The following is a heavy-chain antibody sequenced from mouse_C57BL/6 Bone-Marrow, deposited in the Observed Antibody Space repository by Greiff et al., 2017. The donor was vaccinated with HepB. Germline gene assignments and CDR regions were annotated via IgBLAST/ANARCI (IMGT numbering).Heavy chain of an antibody. J-gene: IGHJ2*01. CDR2: ISSGGSYT. D-gene: IGHD4-1*01. CDR1: GFTFSSYG. Sequence: EVKLVESGGDLVKPGGSLELSCAASGFTFSSYGMSWVRQTPDKRLEWVATISSGGSYTYYPDSVKGRFTISRDNAKNTLYLQMSSLKSEDTAMYYCASWEGYFDYWGQGTTLTVSS. V-gene: IGHV5-6*01. CDR3: ASWEGYFDY.